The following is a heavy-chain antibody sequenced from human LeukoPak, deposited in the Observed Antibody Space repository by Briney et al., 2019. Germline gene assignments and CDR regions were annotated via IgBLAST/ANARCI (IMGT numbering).Heavy chain of an antibody. Sequence: PSETLSLTCTVSGGSISSYYWSWIRQPPGKGLEWIGSISYSGSTNYNPSLKGRITISIDTSNNQFSLKLSSVTAADTAVYYCARTGTYCSSTSCYHDYWGQGTLVTVSS. V-gene: IGHV4-59*01. CDR2: ISYSGST. CDR1: GGSISSYY. CDR3: ARTGTYCSSTSCYHDY. D-gene: IGHD2-2*01. J-gene: IGHJ4*02.